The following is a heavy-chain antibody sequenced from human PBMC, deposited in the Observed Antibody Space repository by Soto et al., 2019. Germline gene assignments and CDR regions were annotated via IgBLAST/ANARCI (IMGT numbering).Heavy chain of an antibody. V-gene: IGHV4-39*01. D-gene: IGHD2-21*01. J-gene: IGHJ6*02. CDR3: ARLSGDHSAFFSYGMDA. CDR1: GDSIRSGIYY. Sequence: TCTVSGDSIRSGIYYWGWIRQPPGKGLEWIGSAYYSGMTHYGPSLRGRVTISVDTSKNQFSLRLSSVSADDTAVYYCARLSGDHSAFFSYGMDAWGQGTTVTVSS. CDR2: AYYSGMT.